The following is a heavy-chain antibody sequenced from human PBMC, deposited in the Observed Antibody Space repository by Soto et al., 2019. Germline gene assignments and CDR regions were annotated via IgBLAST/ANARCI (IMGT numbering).Heavy chain of an antibody. CDR1: GFTISSYT. V-gene: IGHV3-23*01. CDR2: ITGSGTNT. J-gene: IGHJ6*02. D-gene: IGHD2-21*02. Sequence: GGSLRLSCAASGFTISSYTMTWVRQASGKGLEWVSAITGSGTNTYYADSVKGRFTIPTDKSTNTLYLQMSSLRAEDTAIYYCAKDDPGDFYSYYGLDVWGQGTTVTVSS. CDR3: AKDDPGDFYSYYGLDV.